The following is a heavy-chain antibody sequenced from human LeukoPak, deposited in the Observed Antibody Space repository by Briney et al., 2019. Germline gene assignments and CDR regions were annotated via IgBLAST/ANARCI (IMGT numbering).Heavy chain of an antibody. J-gene: IGHJ4*02. CDR2: IYYSGST. CDR1: GGSISSGDYY. CDR3: ASNPPTVAAFDY. Sequence: SETLSLTCTVSGGSISSGDYYWSWIRQPPGKGLEWIGYIYYSGSTYYNPSLKSRVTISVDTSKNQFSLKLSSVTAADTAVYYCASNPPTVAAFDYWGQGTLVTVSS. D-gene: IGHD4-23*01. V-gene: IGHV4-30-4*01.